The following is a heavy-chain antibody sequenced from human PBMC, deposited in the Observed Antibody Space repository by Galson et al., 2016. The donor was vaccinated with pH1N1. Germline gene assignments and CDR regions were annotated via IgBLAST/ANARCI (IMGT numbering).Heavy chain of an antibody. V-gene: IGHV1-69*04. CDR3: ARDGEGYYMDV. CDR1: GDTFNYYT. CDR2: IIPVLSIP. J-gene: IGHJ6*03. Sequence: SVKVSCKASGDTFNYYTINWVRQAPGQGLKWMGRIIPVLSIPTYAQTFQGRVTISADKSTTTVHMHLSSLRSEDTAVDHCARDGEGYYMDVWGKGTTVIVSS. D-gene: IGHD7-27*01.